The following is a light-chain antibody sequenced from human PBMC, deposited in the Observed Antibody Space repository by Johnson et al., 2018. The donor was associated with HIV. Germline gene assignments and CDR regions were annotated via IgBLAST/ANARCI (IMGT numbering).Light chain of an antibody. CDR1: SSNIGNKY. Sequence: QSVLTQPPSVSAAPGQKVTISCSGSSSNIGNKYVSWYQQLPGTAPKLLIYENNKRPSGIPDRFSGSKSGTSATLGLTGLQTGDEADYYCGTWDSRLSTNYVFGTGTKVTVL. V-gene: IGLV1-51*02. CDR2: ENN. J-gene: IGLJ1*01. CDR3: GTWDSRLSTNYV.